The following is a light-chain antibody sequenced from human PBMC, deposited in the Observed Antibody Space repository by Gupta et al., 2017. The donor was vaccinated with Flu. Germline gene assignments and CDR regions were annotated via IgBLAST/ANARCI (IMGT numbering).Light chain of an antibody. CDR3: QQYVASPPWT. V-gene: IGKV3-20*01. J-gene: IGKJ1*01. Sequence: SATRSCRASQSVSKNYLAWYQQKPGQAPRLLIYGASRRATGIPDRFTGSGSATDFTLTISRLEPEDFAVYYCQQYVASPPWTFGQGTKVEIK. CDR1: QSVSKNY. CDR2: GAS.